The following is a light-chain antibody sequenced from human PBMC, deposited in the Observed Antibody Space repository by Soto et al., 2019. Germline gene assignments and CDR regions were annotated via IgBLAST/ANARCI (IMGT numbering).Light chain of an antibody. J-gene: IGKJ4*01. CDR3: QHRSDWPT. CDR1: QSISIY. Sequence: IVLTQSPATLSLSPGDRATLSCRASQSISIYLAWYQQKPGQAPRLLTYDASNRANGIPARFSGSGSGTDFTLTISSLEPEDFAVYYCQHRSDWPTFGGGTKVDIK. V-gene: IGKV3-11*01. CDR2: DAS.